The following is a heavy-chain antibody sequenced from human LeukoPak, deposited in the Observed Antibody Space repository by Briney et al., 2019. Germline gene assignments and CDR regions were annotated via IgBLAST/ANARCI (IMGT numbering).Heavy chain of an antibody. V-gene: IGHV3-74*01. J-gene: IGHJ4*02. CDR3: ARDSSGWGFDC. D-gene: IGHD6-25*01. Sequence: GGSLRLSCAASGFTFSTYWMHWVRQAPGTGLVWVSGIRSDGSSTIYADSVKGRFTISRDNARNTLYLQMNSLRAEDTAVYYCARDSSGWGFDCWGQGSLVTVSS. CDR2: IRSDGSST. CDR1: GFTFSTYW.